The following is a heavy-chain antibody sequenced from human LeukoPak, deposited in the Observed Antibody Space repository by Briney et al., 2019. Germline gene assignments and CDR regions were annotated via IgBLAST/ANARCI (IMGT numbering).Heavy chain of an antibody. CDR1: GFTFSSYA. D-gene: IGHD6-6*01. J-gene: IGHJ6*02. CDR2: ISGSGGST. Sequence: PGGSLKLSCAASGFTFSSYAMSWVRQAPGKGLEWVSAISGSGGSTYYADSVKGRFTISRDNSKNTLYLQMNSLRAEDTAVYYCAKVGIAARSNYYVMDVWGQGTTVTVSS. V-gene: IGHV3-23*01. CDR3: AKVGIAARSNYYVMDV.